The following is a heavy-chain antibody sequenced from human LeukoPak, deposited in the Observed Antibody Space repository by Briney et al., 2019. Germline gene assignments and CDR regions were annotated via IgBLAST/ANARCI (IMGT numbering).Heavy chain of an antibody. J-gene: IGHJ4*02. CDR3: ARDLSGCYDSSGYYWSNDY. D-gene: IGHD3-22*01. CDR1: GYMFTGYY. CDR2: INPNTGGT. Sequence: ASVKVSCKASGYMFTGYYFHWVRQAPGQGLEWMGRINPNTGGTNYAQKFQGRVTLTRDTPISTVYMELSGLRSDDTAVYYCARDLSGCYDSSGYYWSNDYWGQGTLVTVSS. V-gene: IGHV1-2*06.